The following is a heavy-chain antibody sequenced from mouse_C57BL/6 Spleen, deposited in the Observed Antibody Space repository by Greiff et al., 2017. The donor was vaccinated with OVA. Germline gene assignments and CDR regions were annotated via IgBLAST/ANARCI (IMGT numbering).Heavy chain of an antibody. J-gene: IGHJ3*01. D-gene: IGHD2-14*01. CDR2: IWSGGST. V-gene: IGHV2-2*01. CDR1: GFSLTSYG. Sequence: QVQLKESGPGLVQPSQSLSITCTVSGFSLTSYGVHWVRQSPGKGLEWLGVIWSGGSTDYNAAFISRLSISKDNSKSQVFFKMNSQQTDDTAVYYSARTGGTQDWFAYWGQGTLVTVSA. CDR3: ARTGGTQDWFAY.